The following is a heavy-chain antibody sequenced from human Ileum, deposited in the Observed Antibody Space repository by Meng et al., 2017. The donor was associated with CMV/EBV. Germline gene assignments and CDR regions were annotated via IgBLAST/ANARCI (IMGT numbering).Heavy chain of an antibody. J-gene: IGHJ4*02. CDR1: GFAFSAYA. Sequence: GGSLRLSCAASGFAFSAYAMTWVRQAPGKGLEWVSGVSGSGGDTYYADSVKGRFTISRDNSMKTLYLEMNSLRAEDTAVYYCASTSNYYLLTGYYNDFNNRGQGTLVTVSS. D-gene: IGHD3-9*01. CDR3: ASTSNYYLLTGYYNDFNN. CDR2: VSGSGGDT. V-gene: IGHV3-23*01.